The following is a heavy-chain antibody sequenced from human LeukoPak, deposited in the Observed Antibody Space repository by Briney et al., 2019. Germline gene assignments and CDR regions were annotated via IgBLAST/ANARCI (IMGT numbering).Heavy chain of an antibody. CDR1: GGSISSNY. J-gene: IGHJ4*02. CDR3: ARHSPDYGSGAYFDY. CDR2: IYYSGRT. D-gene: IGHD3-10*01. Sequence: SETLSLTCTVSGGSISSNYWNWIRQPPGKGLEWIGYIYYSGRTNYNPSLKSRVTISVDTSKNQFSLKLSSVTAADTAVYYCARHSPDYGSGAYFDYWGQGTLVTVSS. V-gene: IGHV4-59*08.